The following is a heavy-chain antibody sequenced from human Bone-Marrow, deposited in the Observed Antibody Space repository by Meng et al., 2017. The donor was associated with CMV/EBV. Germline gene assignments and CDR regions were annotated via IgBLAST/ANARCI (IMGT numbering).Heavy chain of an antibody. CDR2: IYSGGST. V-gene: IGHV3-53*01. Sequence: GESLKISCAASGFTVSSNYMSWVRQAPGKGLGWVSVIYSGGSTYYADSVKGRFTISRDNSKNTLYLQMNSLRAEDTAVYYCARETTALYYYYGMDVWGQGTTVTVSS. J-gene: IGHJ6*02. D-gene: IGHD4-11*01. CDR1: GFTVSSNY. CDR3: ARETTALYYYYGMDV.